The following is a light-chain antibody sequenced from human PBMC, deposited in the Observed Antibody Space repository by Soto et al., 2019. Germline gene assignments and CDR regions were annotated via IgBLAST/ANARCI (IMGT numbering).Light chain of an antibody. CDR1: ESVSNH. CDR3: QQRRNWPPIT. J-gene: IGKJ3*01. V-gene: IGKV3-11*01. Sequence: EIVLTQSPAILSLSPGERATLSCRASESVSNHLAWFQQKPGQAPRLLIYDASNRASGIPARFSGSGSGTDFTLTIISLEPEDFAVYFCQQRRNWPPITFGAGTTVDI. CDR2: DAS.